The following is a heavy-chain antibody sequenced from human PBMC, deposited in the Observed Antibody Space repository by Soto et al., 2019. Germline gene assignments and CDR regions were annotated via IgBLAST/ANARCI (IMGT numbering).Heavy chain of an antibody. CDR1: GYTFTSYG. Sequence: ALVKVSCKASGYTFTSYGISWVRQAPGQGLEWMGWISAYNGNTNYAQKLQGRVTMTTDTSTSTAYMELRSLRSDDTAVYYCARDHLVGIAAAAGWFAPWGQGTLVTVSS. CDR3: ARDHLVGIAAAAGWFAP. J-gene: IGHJ5*02. CDR2: ISAYNGNT. D-gene: IGHD6-13*01. V-gene: IGHV1-18*01.